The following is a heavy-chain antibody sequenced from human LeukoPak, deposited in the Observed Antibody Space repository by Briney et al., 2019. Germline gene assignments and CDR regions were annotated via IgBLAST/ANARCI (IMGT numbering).Heavy chain of an antibody. J-gene: IGHJ4*01. CDR1: GFTFSSYW. CDR2: IRMDGVEE. V-gene: IGHV3-7*01. CDR3: ARDGAPPGLYFDL. D-gene: IGHD6-13*01. Sequence: GGSLRLSCAVSGFTFSSYWMNWVRQAPGKGLEWVASIRMDGVEETYVDSVKGRFTISRDNTYNSLYLQMSSLRVEDTAVYFCARDGAPPGLYFDLWGRGTLVTVSS.